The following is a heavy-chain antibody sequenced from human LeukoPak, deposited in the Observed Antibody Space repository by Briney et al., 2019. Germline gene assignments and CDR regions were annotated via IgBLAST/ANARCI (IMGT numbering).Heavy chain of an antibody. D-gene: IGHD4-11*01. V-gene: IGHV3-33*01. CDR3: ARDAHRGFDYSNSLQY. CDR2: IWSDGTNT. Sequence: GRSLRLSCAATGFTFNHYGMHWVRQAPGKGLEWVAVIWSDGTNTYYTDYVKGRFTISRVDSEKTVYLQMKSLRPEDTGVYYCARDAHRGFDYSNSLQYWGQGTPVTVST. CDR1: GFTFNHYG. J-gene: IGHJ4*02.